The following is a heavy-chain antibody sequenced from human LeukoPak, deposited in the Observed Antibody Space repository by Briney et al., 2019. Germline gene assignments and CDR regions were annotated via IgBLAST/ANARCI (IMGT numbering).Heavy chain of an antibody. CDR2: FDPEDGET. V-gene: IGHV1-24*01. J-gene: IGHJ4*02. CDR3: APSVGRKQQLVGARY. D-gene: IGHD6-13*01. CDR1: GYTLTELS. Sequence: ASVKVSCKVSGYTLTELSMHWVRQAPGKGLEWVGGFDPEDGETIYAQKFQGRVTMTEDTSTDTAYMELSSLRSEDTAVYYCAPSVGRKQQLVGARYWGQGTLVTVSS.